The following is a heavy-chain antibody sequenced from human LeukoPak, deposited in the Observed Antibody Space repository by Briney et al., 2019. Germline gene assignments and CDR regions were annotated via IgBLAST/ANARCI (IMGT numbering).Heavy chain of an antibody. CDR1: GYTFTDYH. J-gene: IGHJ4*02. D-gene: IGHD2-8*01. Sequence: ASVKVSCKAFGYTFTDYHMHWVRQAPGQGLEWMGWINRSSGDTNYAQKFQGRVTMTRDTTISTAHMELSRLRSDDTAVFYCATLMAHLDYWGQGTLVTVSS. V-gene: IGHV1-2*02. CDR3: ATLMAHLDY. CDR2: INRSSGDT.